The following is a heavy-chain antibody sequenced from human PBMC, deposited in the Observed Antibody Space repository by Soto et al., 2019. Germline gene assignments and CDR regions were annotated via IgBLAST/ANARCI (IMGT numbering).Heavy chain of an antibody. CDR3: ARGGDWQFDY. CDR2: IHHSGRT. CDR1: GDSISSDKW. Sequence: QVQLQESGPGLVKPSGTLSLTCAVSGDSISSDKWWSWVRQPPGKGLEWIGEIHHSGRTNYNPSLNSRVPILVEKSKTQVSLELSSMTAADTAVYYCARGGDWQFDYWGQGTLVTVSS. D-gene: IGHD2-21*02. J-gene: IGHJ4*02. V-gene: IGHV4-4*02.